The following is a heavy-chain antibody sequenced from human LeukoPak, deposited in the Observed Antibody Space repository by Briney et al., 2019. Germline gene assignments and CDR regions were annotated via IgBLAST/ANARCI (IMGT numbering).Heavy chain of an antibody. V-gene: IGHV4-34*01. CDR2: INHSGRT. D-gene: IGHD3-16*02. CDR1: GGSFSGYY. CDR3: ARRDVWGSYRRYYFDY. J-gene: IGHJ4*02. Sequence: SETLSLTCAVYGGSFSGYYWSWIRQPPEKGLEWIGEINHSGRTNYNPSLKSRVTISVDTSKNQFSLKLSSVTAADTAVYYCARRDVWGSYRRYYFDYWGQGTLVTVSS.